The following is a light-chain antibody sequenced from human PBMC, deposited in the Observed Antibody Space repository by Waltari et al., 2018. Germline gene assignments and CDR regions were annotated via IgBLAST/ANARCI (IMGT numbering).Light chain of an antibody. J-gene: IGLJ2*01. CDR2: EVS. CDR1: SSDVAVYKY. Sequence: QSALTQPPSASGSPGHSVTISCTGTSSDVAVYKYVYLYQQHPGNAPKLMIYEVSKRPSGVPDRFSGSKSGNTASLTVSGLQAEDEADYYCSSYAGSNNLVFGGGTKLTVL. CDR3: SSYAGSNNLV. V-gene: IGLV2-8*01.